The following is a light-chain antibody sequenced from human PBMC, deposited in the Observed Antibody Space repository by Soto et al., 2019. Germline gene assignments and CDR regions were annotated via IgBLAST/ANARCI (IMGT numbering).Light chain of an antibody. CDR2: GNT. V-gene: IGLV1-40*01. CDR3: QSYDTTLTASV. CDR1: SSNIGAGYD. Sequence: QSVLTQPPSVSGAPGQRVTISCPGSSSNIGAGYDVHWYQQLPGTAPKLLIHGNTNRPSGVPDRFSGSKSGTSASLAIAGLQAEDEADYYCQSYDTTLTASVFGGGTQLTVL. J-gene: IGLJ7*01.